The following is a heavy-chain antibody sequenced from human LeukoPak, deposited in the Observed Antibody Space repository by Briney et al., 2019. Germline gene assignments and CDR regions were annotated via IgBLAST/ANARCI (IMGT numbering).Heavy chain of an antibody. Sequence: ETLSDTCILPGGSPCSYYSSWSWPRLGGGGGWIGHTYYIGRINYNPSLQSRAAISVATSKNQFPLKLSSITAADTGGYYCARGALMHDYGDPHFDYWGQGTLVTVSS. CDR3: ARGALMHDYGDPHFDY. CDR1: GGSPCSYY. J-gene: IGHJ4*02. CDR2: TYYIGRI. D-gene: IGHD4-17*01. V-gene: IGHV4-59*01.